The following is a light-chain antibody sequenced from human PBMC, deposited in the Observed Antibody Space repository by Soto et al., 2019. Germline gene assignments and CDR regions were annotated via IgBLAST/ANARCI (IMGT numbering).Light chain of an antibody. J-gene: IGKJ3*01. CDR3: QQYDVSLFT. CDR1: QSVSSTY. CDR2: GAS. Sequence: EVVLTQYPSTLSFSPGERATLSCRASQSVSSTYLAWYQQKPGQAPRLLIYGASNRATGIPDRFSGSGSGTDFTLTIRRLEPEDFAVYFCQQYDVSLFTFCPGTKVDIK. V-gene: IGKV3-20*01.